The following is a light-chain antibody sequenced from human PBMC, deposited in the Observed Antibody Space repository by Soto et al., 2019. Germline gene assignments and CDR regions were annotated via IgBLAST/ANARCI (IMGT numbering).Light chain of an antibody. Sequence: QSVLTQPPSVSGAPGQRVTISCTGSSSNIGAGYDVHWYQQLPGTAPKLLIYGNSNRPSGVPDRFSGSKSGTSAPLAITGLTAEDEADYYCQSYDSSLSGLVFGTGTKVTVL. J-gene: IGLJ1*01. CDR2: GNS. V-gene: IGLV1-40*01. CDR3: QSYDSSLSGLV. CDR1: SSNIGAGYD.